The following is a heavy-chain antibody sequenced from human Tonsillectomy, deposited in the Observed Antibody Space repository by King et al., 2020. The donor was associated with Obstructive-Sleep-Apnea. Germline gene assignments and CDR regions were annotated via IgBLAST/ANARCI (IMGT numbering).Heavy chain of an antibody. V-gene: IGHV4-39*07. CDR1: GGSISSSSYY. CDR2: IHYSGST. Sequence: QLQESGPGLVKPSETLSLTCTVSGGSISSSSYYWGWIRQPPGKGLGWIGSIHYSGSTYYNPSLKSRVTISVDTSKNQFSLNLTSVTAADTAVYYCARDSRVKDFWSGYYDYWGQGALVTVSS. D-gene: IGHD3-3*01. CDR3: ARDSRVKDFWSGYYDY. J-gene: IGHJ4*02.